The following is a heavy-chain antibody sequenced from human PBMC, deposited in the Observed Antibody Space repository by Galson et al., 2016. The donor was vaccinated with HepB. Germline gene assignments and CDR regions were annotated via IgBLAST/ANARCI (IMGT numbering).Heavy chain of an antibody. CDR3: ARVAEAVSALGGTGLLDH. CDR1: GFTFRNYW. Sequence: SLRLSCAASGFTFRNYWMSWVRQAPGKGLEWVANIKQDGSEKCCLDSVKGRFTISRDNAKSSLYLQMNNLRAEDTAVYYCARVAEAVSALGGTGLLDHWGQGILVTVSS. J-gene: IGHJ4*02. CDR2: IKQDGSEK. D-gene: IGHD3-16*01. V-gene: IGHV3-7*01.